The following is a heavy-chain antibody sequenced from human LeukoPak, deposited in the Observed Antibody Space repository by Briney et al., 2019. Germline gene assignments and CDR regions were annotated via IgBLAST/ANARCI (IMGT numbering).Heavy chain of an antibody. CDR1: GGSFSGYY. CDR3: ARGYCSGGSCLKGKYYYYYMDV. Sequence: TSETLSLTCAVYGGSFSGYYWSWIRQPPGKGLEWIGEINHSGSTKYNPSLNSRVTISVDTSKNQFSLKLSSVTASDTAVYYCARGYCSGGSCLKGKYYYYYMDVWGKGTTVTISS. J-gene: IGHJ6*03. D-gene: IGHD2-15*01. CDR2: INHSGST. V-gene: IGHV4-34*01.